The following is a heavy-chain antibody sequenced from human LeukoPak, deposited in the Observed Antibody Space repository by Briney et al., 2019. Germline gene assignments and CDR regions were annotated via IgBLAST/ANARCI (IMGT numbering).Heavy chain of an antibody. CDR2: ISYDGSNK. V-gene: IGHV3-30*18. J-gene: IGHJ4*02. CDR1: GFTFSSYG. Sequence: GGSLRLSCAASGFTFSSYGMHWVRQAPGKGLEWVAVISYDGSNKYYADSVKGRFTISRDNSKNTLYLQMNSLRAEDTAVYYCAKFVWDASYWGQGTLVTVSS. D-gene: IGHD3-16*01. CDR3: AKFVWDASY.